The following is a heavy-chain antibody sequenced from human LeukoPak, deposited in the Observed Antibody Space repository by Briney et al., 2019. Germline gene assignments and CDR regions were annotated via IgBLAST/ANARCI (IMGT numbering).Heavy chain of an antibody. CDR1: GFTFSSYE. J-gene: IGHJ4*02. V-gene: IGHV3-43*02. CDR3: AKDQGASKYYFDY. Sequence: PGGSLRLSCAASGFTFSSYEMNWVRQAPGKGLEWVSLISWDGGSTYYADSVKGRFTISRDNSKNSLYLQMNSLRTEDTALYYCAKDQGASKYYFDYWGQGTLVTVSS. CDR2: ISWDGGST. D-gene: IGHD1-26*01.